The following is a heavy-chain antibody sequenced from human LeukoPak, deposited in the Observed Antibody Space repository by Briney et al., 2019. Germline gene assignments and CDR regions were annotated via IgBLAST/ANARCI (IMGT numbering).Heavy chain of an antibody. Sequence: ASVNVSCKTSGYTFTDYDVHWVRQAPGQGLEWMGWINPNSAGTNYAQRLQGRVTFTRDTSLSIAYMELSSLTSEDAAVYFCARGDFGETNTAFDVWGQGTLVAVSS. D-gene: IGHD4-17*01. CDR2: INPNSAGT. CDR3: ARGDFGETNTAFDV. V-gene: IGHV1-8*03. J-gene: IGHJ3*01. CDR1: GYTFTDYD.